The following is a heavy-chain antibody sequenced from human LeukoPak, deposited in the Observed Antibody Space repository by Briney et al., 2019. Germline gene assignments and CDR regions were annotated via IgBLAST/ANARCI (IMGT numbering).Heavy chain of an antibody. Sequence: SVKVSCKASGGTFSSYAISWVRQAPGQGLEWMGGIIPIFGTANYAQKFQGRVTITADESTSTAYMELSSLRSEDTAVYYCAREGSSGWLDFDYWGQRTLVTVSS. CDR3: AREGSSGWLDFDY. CDR1: GGTFSSYA. J-gene: IGHJ4*02. CDR2: IIPIFGTA. V-gene: IGHV1-69*13. D-gene: IGHD6-19*01.